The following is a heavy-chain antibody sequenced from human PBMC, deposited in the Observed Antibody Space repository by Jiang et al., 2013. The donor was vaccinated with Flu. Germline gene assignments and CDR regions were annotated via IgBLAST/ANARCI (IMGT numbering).Heavy chain of an antibody. D-gene: IGHD3-3*01. CDR3: SRIDGYDHGDNTRGIFDP. Sequence: LLKPSETLTLICTASGDPISSDSYGYWGWVRQPPGKGLEWIGSIYYSGKSHYNPSLKSRVTISVDTSNNQFSLKMTAMTAADTAVYYCSRIDGYDHGDNTRGIFDPWGQGALVTVSS. V-gene: IGHV4-39*01. CDR2: IYYSGKS. J-gene: IGHJ5*02. CDR1: GDPISSDSYGY.